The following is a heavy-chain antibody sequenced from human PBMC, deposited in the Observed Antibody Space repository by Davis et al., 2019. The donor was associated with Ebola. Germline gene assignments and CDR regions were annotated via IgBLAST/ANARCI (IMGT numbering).Heavy chain of an antibody. CDR1: GYTFTSYY. CDR3: ARFDGGDYYGSGRNNWFDP. D-gene: IGHD3-10*01. Sequence: ASVKVSCKASGYTFTSYYMHWVRHPPGQGLEWMGIINPSGGSTSYAQKFQGRVTMTRDTSTSTAYMELSSLRSEDTAVYYCARFDGGDYYGSGRNNWFDPWGQGTLVTVSS. V-gene: IGHV1-46*01. J-gene: IGHJ5*02. CDR2: INPSGGST.